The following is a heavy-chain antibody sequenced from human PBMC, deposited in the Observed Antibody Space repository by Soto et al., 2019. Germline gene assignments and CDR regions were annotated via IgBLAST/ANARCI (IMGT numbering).Heavy chain of an antibody. CDR1: GFNFTSYA. V-gene: IGHV3-23*01. CDR2: ISVSGDRT. Sequence: PGGSLVLGCASSGFNFTSYAMCWVRQAPGKGLEWVSSISVSGDRTFYADSVKGRFTISRDNSRNTLHLQMNSLRAEDTAVYYCAKDGDSISRNKPLDSWGQGTMVTVSS. J-gene: IGHJ4*02. D-gene: IGHD3-22*01. CDR3: AKDGDSISRNKPLDS.